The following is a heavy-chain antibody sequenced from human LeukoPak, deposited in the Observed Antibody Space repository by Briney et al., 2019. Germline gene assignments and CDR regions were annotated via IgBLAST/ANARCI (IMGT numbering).Heavy chain of an antibody. V-gene: IGHV3-48*02. Sequence: QTGASLRLSCAASGFTFSSYGMNWVRQAPGKGLEWVSYLSSGNTMYYADSVKGRFTISRDNAKNSLFLQMISLRDEDTAVYYCARYEVGGFDIWGQGTMVTVSS. D-gene: IGHD1-26*01. CDR1: GFTFSSYG. J-gene: IGHJ3*02. CDR2: LSSGNTM. CDR3: ARYEVGGFDI.